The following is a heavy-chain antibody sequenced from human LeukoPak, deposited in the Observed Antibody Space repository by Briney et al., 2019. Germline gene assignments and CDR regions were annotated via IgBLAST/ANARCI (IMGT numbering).Heavy chain of an antibody. CDR1: GFTFGDYA. D-gene: IGHD4-17*01. J-gene: IGHJ4*02. V-gene: IGHV3-23*03. Sequence: GGSLRLSCIVSGFTFGDYAMSWVRQAPGKGLEWVSVIYSGGSTYYADSVKGRFTISRDNSKNTLYLQMNSLRAEDTAVYYCAKHYGDYRVDYWGQGTLVTVSS. CDR2: IYSGGST. CDR3: AKHYGDYRVDY.